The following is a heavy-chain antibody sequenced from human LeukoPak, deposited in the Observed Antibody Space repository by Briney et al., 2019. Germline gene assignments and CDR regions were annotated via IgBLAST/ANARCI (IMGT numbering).Heavy chain of an antibody. CDR2: IKPDGSET. D-gene: IGHD3-3*01. CDR1: GFSFSISW. Sequence: GGSLRLSCAGSGFSFSISWMAWVRQAPGKGLEWVANIKPDGSETHYVDSVKGRFTISRDNAKNSLYLQMNSLRAEDTAVYYCARDCSSGYYDFWSGYWAFDIWGQGTMVTVSS. J-gene: IGHJ3*02. V-gene: IGHV3-7*01. CDR3: ARDCSSGYYDFWSGYWAFDI.